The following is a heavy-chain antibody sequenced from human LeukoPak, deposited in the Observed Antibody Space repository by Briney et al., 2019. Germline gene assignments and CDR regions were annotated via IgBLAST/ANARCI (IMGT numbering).Heavy chain of an antibody. CDR1: GFTFSSYW. V-gene: IGHV3-7*03. D-gene: IGHD1-14*01. J-gene: IGHJ6*02. CDR2: IKQDGSEK. CDR3: AKDILTGYYYGMDV. Sequence: GGSLRLSCAASGFTFSSYWMSWVRLAPGKGLEWVANIKQDGSEKYYVDSVKGRFTISRDNAKNSLYLQMNSLRAEDTALYYCAKDILTGYYYGMDVWGQGTTVTVSS.